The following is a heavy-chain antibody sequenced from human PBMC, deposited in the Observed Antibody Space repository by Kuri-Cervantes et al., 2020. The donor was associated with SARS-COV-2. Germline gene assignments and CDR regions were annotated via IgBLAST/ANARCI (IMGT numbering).Heavy chain of an antibody. J-gene: IGHJ6*02. V-gene: IGHV1-18*01. Sequence: ASVKVSCKTSGYTFSKYGITWVRQAPGQGLECMGWSSVYNGDTKYAQNFQGRLTLTTDTSSDTAFMELRSLTSDDTAVYYCARLAPVEYYDFLSGHANYYYYGMDVWGHGTTVTVSS. CDR3: ARLAPVEYYDFLSGHANYYYYGMDV. CDR2: SSVYNGDT. CDR1: GYTFSKYG. D-gene: IGHD3-3*01.